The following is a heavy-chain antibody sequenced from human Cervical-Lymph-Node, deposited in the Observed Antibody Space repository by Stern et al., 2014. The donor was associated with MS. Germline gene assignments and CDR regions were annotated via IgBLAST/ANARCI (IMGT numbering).Heavy chain of an antibody. CDR3: ARDPPAYYGGDYFDY. D-gene: IGHD4-23*01. CDR2: INPSGGGT. CDR1: GYTFTSYH. Sequence: QVQLGQSGAEVKKPGASVKISCRASGYTFTSYHIHWVRQAPGQGLEWLGMINPSGGGTNYAQKLQGRVTMTRDTSTSTVFMDLSSLRYDDTAVYYCARDPPAYYGGDYFDYWGQGTLVTVSS. J-gene: IGHJ4*02. V-gene: IGHV1-46*04.